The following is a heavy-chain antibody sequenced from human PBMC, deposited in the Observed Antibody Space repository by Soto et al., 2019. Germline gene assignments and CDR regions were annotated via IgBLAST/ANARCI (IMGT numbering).Heavy chain of an antibody. CDR2: ISWNSGSI. Sequence: PGGSLRLSCAASGFTFDDYAMHWVRQAPGKGLEWVSGISWNSGSIGYADSVKGRFTISRDNAKNSLYLQMNSLRAEDTALYYCAKDGSHYYGIDVWGQGTTVTVYS. D-gene: IGHD6-25*01. V-gene: IGHV3-9*01. CDR3: AKDGSHYYGIDV. CDR1: GFTFDDYA. J-gene: IGHJ6*02.